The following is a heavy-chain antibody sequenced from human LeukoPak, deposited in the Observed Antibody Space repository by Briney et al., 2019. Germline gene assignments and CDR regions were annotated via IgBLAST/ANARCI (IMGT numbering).Heavy chain of an antibody. CDR2: IYNSGTI. V-gene: IGHV4-59*08. D-gene: IGHD3-3*01. CDR3: ARQSSISGVIIPFEL. CDR1: GASISPSY. Sequence: PSETLSLTCSVSGASISPSYWSWLRQPPGRGLEWIGYIYNSGTINYNTSLASRVTISLDTSKNQFFLKMSSVTAADTAIYYCARQSSISGVIIPFELWGQGSLVTVSS. J-gene: IGHJ4*02.